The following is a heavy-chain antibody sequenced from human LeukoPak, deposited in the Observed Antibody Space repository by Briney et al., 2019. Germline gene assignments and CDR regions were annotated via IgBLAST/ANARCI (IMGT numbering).Heavy chain of an antibody. V-gene: IGHV3-23*01. D-gene: IGHD3-10*01. CDR1: GFTFSSYA. CDR3: AKGLATMVRGVMYY. CDR2: ISGSGGST. Sequence: GGSLRLSCAASGFTFSSYAMSWVRQAPGKGLEGVSAISGSGGSTYYPDSVKGRFTISRDNSNNTLYLQMNSLRAEDTAVYYCAKGLATMVRGVMYYWGQGTLVTVSS. J-gene: IGHJ4*02.